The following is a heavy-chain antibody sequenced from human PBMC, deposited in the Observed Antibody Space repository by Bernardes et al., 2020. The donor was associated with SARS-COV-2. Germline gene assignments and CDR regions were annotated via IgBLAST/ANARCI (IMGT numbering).Heavy chain of an antibody. J-gene: IGHJ4*02. Sequence: AVNVSFKFSGYTLTELSLHSLRQPTARGLACVGLSYQSCGETIYPQKFQDRVTMTEHTSTDTAYMDLSSLRSEDTAVYYCATTYAVRGDADYFDYRGQGTLVTVSS. V-gene: IGHV1-24*01. CDR3: ATTYAVRGDADYFDY. CDR2: SYQSCGET. D-gene: IGHD3-10*01. CDR1: GYTLTELS.